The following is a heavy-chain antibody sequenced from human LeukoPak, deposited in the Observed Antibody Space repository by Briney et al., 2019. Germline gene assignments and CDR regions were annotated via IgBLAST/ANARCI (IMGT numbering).Heavy chain of an antibody. J-gene: IGHJ2*01. CDR3: ARAIAAAAIDWYFDL. CDR2: INPSGSST. D-gene: IGHD6-13*01. Sequence: ASVKVSCKASGYSFTSHHMHWVRQAPGQGLEWMGLINPSGSSTLYAQKFQGRVTITRNTSISTAYMELSSLRSEDTAVYYCARAIAAAAIDWYFDLWGRGTLVTVSS. CDR1: GYSFTSHH. V-gene: IGHV1-46*01.